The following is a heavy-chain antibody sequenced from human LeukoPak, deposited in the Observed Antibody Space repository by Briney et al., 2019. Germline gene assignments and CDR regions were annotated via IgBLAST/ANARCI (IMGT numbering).Heavy chain of an antibody. Sequence: GGSLRLSCAASGFTFSSYAVSWVRQAPGKGLEWDSAISGSGGSTYYADSVKGRFTISRDNSKNTLYLQMNSLRAEDTAVYYCAKDPGYDILTGYYSYWGQGTLVTVSS. CDR1: GFTFSSYA. J-gene: IGHJ4*02. V-gene: IGHV3-23*01. CDR2: ISGSGGST. CDR3: AKDPGYDILTGYYSY. D-gene: IGHD3-9*01.